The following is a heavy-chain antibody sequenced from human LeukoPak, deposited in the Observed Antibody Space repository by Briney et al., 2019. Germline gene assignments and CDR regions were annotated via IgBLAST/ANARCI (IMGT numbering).Heavy chain of an antibody. V-gene: IGHV1-69*04. J-gene: IGHJ4*02. CDR2: IIPIFGIA. Sequence: SVKVSCKASGGTFSSYAISWVRQAPGQGLEWMGRIIPIFGIANYAQKFQGRVTITADKSTSTAYMELSSLRSEDTAVYYCVGGIGWQPDYWGQGTLVTVSS. CDR1: GGTFSSYA. D-gene: IGHD6-19*01. CDR3: VGGIGWQPDY.